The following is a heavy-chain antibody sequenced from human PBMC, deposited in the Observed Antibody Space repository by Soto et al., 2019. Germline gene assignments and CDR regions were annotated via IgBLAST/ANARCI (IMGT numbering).Heavy chain of an antibody. V-gene: IGHV1-46*01. CDR1: GYTFTSYY. J-gene: IGHJ3*02. CDR2: INPSGGST. CDR3: ARVYCSSTSCWENAFDI. Sequence: ASVKVSCKASGYTFTSYYMHWVRQAPGQGLEWMGIINPSGGSTSYAQKFQGRVTMTRDTSTSTAYMELSRLRSDDTAVYYCARVYCSSTSCWENAFDIWGQGTMVTVSS. D-gene: IGHD2-2*01.